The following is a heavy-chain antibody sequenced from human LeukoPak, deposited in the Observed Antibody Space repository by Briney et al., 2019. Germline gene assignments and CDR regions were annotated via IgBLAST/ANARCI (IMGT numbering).Heavy chain of an antibody. CDR3: ARGRADYYDSSGYFAP. V-gene: IGHV4-30-2*01. Sequence: PSETLSLTCAVSGGSISSGGYSWSWIRQPPGKGLEWIGYIYHSGSTYYNPYLKSRVTISVDRSKNQFSLKLSSVTAADTAVYYCARGRADYYDSSGYFAPWGQGTLVTVSS. D-gene: IGHD3-22*01. CDR2: IYHSGST. CDR1: GGSISSGGYS. J-gene: IGHJ5*02.